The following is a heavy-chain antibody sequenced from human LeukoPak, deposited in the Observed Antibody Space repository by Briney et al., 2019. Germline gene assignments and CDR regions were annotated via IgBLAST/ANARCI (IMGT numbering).Heavy chain of an antibody. CDR1: GFSLSTSGMC. J-gene: IGHJ4*02. CDR2: IDWDDDK. D-gene: IGHD3-22*01. Sequence: SGPTLVNPTQTLTLTCTFSGFSLSTSGMCVSWIRQPPVKALEWPARIDWDDDKYYTTSLKTRLTISKDTSKNQVVRTMTNMDPVDTATYYCARTPHMYYYDSSGSTNYFDYWGQGTLVTVSS. CDR3: ARTPHMYYYDSSGSTNYFDY. V-gene: IGHV2-70*11.